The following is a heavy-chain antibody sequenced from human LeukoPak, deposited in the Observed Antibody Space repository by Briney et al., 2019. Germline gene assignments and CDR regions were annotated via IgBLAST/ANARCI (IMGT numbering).Heavy chain of an antibody. D-gene: IGHD2-21*02. CDR3: ARTPTYCGGDCYYFDP. J-gene: IGHJ5*02. Sequence: KPSQTLSLTCAVSGGSISSSGYSWSWIRQPPGKGLEWIGYIHHTGSTYYNPSLKSRVTISVGRSKNQFSLKLSSVTAADTAMYFCARTPTYCGGDCYYFDPWGQGTLVTVSS. CDR1: GGSISSSGYS. V-gene: IGHV4-30-2*01. CDR2: IHHTGST.